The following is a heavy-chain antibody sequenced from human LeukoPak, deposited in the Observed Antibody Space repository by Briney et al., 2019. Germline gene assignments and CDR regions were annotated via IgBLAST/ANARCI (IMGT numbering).Heavy chain of an antibody. Sequence: GGSLRLSCAASGFTFSSYSMNWVRQAPGKGLEWVSYISSSSSTIYYADSVKGRFTISRDTAKNSLCLQTNSLRAEGTAVYYCGRGGALVVEPAGGRWLDPWGQGTLVTVSS. CDR2: ISSSSSTI. D-gene: IGHD2-2*01. CDR1: GFTFSSYS. V-gene: IGHV3-48*01. CDR3: GRGGALVVEPAGGRWLDP. J-gene: IGHJ5*02.